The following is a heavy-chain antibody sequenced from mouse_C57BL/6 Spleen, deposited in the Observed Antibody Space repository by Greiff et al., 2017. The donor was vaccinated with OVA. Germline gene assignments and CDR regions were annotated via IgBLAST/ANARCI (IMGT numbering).Heavy chain of an antibody. J-gene: IGHJ2*01. CDR1: GYTFTDYN. CDR2: INPNNGGT. CDR3: ARGKTGGFDY. Sequence: VQLKESGPELVKPGASVKMSCKASGYTFTDYNMHWVKQSHGKSLEWIGYINPNNGGTSYNQKFKGKATLTVNKSSSTAYMELRSLTSEDSAVYYCARGKTGGFDYWGQGTTLTVSS. D-gene: IGHD4-1*01. V-gene: IGHV1-22*01.